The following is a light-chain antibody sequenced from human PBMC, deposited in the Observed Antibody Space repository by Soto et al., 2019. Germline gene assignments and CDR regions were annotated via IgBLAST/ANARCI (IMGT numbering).Light chain of an antibody. CDR3: RQRQSWPRT. V-gene: IGKV3D-20*02. J-gene: IGKJ1*01. Sequence: EIVLTQSPGTLSLSPGERGTLSCRASQTVSSNFLAWYQQKPGQAPRLLIFDASTRATGIPDRFTGSGSGTDFTLTISRLEPEDFAVYYCRQRQSWPRTFGQGTRWIS. CDR1: QTVSSNF. CDR2: DAS.